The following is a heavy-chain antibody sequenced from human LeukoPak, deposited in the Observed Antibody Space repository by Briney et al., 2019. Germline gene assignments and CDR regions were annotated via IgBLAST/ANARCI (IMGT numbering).Heavy chain of an antibody. J-gene: IGHJ5*02. V-gene: IGHV3-33*01. Sequence: GGSLRLSCAASGFTFGSYGMHWVRQAPGKGLEWVAVIWYDGSNKYYADSVKGRFTISRDNSKNTLYLQMNSLRAEDTAVYYCAREGVVVAALQNFNWFDPWGQGTLVTVSS. CDR2: IWYDGSNK. CDR1: GFTFGSYG. D-gene: IGHD2-15*01. CDR3: AREGVVVAALQNFNWFDP.